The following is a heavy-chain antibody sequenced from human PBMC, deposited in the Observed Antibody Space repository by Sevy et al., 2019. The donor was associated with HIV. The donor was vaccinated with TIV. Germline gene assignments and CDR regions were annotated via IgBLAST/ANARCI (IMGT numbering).Heavy chain of an antibody. CDR3: VRIRFQTGAFDS. CDR1: GYTFTGHY. D-gene: IGHD7-27*01. V-gene: IGHV1-2*02. CDR2: IDPISGGT. J-gene: IGHJ4*02. Sequence: ASVKVSCKASGYTFTGHYLHWVRQAPGQGLEWMGWIDPISGGTKHAQNFKGRVTMARDTSISTACMELSSLRFDDTAMYYCVRIRFQTGAFDSWGQGTLVTVS.